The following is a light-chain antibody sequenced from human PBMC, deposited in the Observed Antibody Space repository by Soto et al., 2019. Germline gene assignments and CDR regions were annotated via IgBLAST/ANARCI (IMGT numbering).Light chain of an antibody. CDR3: SSYTTSAPYV. Sequence: QSVLTQPASVSGSPGQSITTSCTGTSSDVGAYNFVSWYQHHPGRAPKLIIYEVTIRPSGVSNRFSGSKSGNTASLTISGLQAEDEADYYCSSYTTSAPYVFGSGTKVTVL. J-gene: IGLJ1*01. CDR2: EVT. V-gene: IGLV2-14*01. CDR1: SSDVGAYNF.